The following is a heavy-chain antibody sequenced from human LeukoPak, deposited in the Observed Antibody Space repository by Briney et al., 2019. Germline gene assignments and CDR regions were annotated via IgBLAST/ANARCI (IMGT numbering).Heavy chain of an antibody. CDR3: ARDVRGVIH. J-gene: IGHJ4*02. Sequence: SQTLSLTCTVTGGSISSGSYYWSWIRQPAGKGLEWIGRIYTSGSTHYNPSLKSRVTISVDTSKNQFSLKLSSVTAADTAVYYCARDVRGVIHWGQGTLVTVSS. D-gene: IGHD3-10*02. CDR1: GGSISSGSYY. CDR2: IYTSGST. V-gene: IGHV4-61*02.